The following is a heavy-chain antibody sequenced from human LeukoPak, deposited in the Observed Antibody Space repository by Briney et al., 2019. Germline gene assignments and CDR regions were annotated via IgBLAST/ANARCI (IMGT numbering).Heavy chain of an antibody. CDR1: GFTLSSYA. CDR3: ASFHYYGSGAYYLSY. V-gene: IGHV3-23*01. D-gene: IGHD3-10*01. J-gene: IGHJ4*01. Sequence: GGSLRLSCAASGFTLSSYAMTWVRQAPGKGLEWVSDIGDSGATTYYADSVKGRFTISRDNSKNTLYLQMSSLRAEDTAVYFCASFHYYGSGAYYLSYWGQEPWSPSPQ. CDR2: IGDSGATT.